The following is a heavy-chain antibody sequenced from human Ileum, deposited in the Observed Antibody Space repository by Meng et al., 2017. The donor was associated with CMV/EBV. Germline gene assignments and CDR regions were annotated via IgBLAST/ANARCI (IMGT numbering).Heavy chain of an antibody. V-gene: IGHV2-5*02. D-gene: IGHD2-21*01. CDR3: AHRVRGGGDYFDY. Sequence: QITLKESGPTLVKPTQTLTLTCSFSGFSLRTGGVAVGWIRQPPGKALEGLALIFWDDDQRYRPSLKSRLTITKDTSTNQVVLTMTNMYPVDTATYYCAHRVRGGGDYFDYWGQGTLVTVSS. CDR2: IFWDDDQ. J-gene: IGHJ4*02. CDR1: GFSLRTGGVA.